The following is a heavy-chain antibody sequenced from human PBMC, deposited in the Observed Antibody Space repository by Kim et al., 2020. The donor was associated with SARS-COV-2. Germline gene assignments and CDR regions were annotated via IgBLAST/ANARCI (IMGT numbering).Heavy chain of an antibody. CDR3: AKDIVVVPAAPPVSYGMDV. D-gene: IGHD2-2*01. J-gene: IGHJ6*02. V-gene: IGHV3-23*01. Sequence: GRFTISRDNSKNTLYLQMNSLRAEDTAVYYCAKDIVVVPAAPPVSYGMDVWGQGTTVTVSS.